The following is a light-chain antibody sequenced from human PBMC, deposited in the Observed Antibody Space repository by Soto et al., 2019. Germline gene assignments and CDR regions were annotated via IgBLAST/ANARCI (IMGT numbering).Light chain of an antibody. CDR1: QGISSW. CDR2: SAS. V-gene: IGKV1-5*01. J-gene: IGKJ1*01. CDR3: QQYNSYSWT. Sequence: DIQMTQSPSTLSASVGDRVTITCRASQGISSWLAWYQQKQGKAPKLLIYSASSLHSGVPSRFSGSRSGTDFTLTISSLQTDDFATYYCQQYNSYSWTFGQGTKVDIK.